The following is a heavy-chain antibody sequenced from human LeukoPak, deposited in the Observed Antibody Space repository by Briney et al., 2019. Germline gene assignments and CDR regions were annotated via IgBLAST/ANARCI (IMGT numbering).Heavy chain of an antibody. J-gene: IGHJ3*02. V-gene: IGHV3-11*04. CDR2: ISSSGSTI. Sequence: PGGSLRLSCAASGFTFSDYYMSWIRQAPGKGLEWVSYISSSGSTIYYADSVKGRFTISRDNSKNTLYLQMNSLRAEDTAVYYCAKDRSDSSGYYYVDAFDIWGQGTMVTVSS. D-gene: IGHD3-22*01. CDR1: GFTFSDYY. CDR3: AKDRSDSSGYYYVDAFDI.